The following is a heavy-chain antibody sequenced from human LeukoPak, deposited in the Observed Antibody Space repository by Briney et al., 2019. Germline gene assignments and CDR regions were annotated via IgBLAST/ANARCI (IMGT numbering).Heavy chain of an antibody. D-gene: IGHD6-19*01. Sequence: PSQTLSLTCAISGDSVSSNSAAWNWIRQPPSRGLEWLGRTYYRSKWYNDYAVSVKSRITINPDTSKNQFSLQLNSVTPEDTAVYYCARDEWLVRGGGFDYWGQGTLVTVSS. V-gene: IGHV6-1*01. J-gene: IGHJ4*02. CDR1: GDSVSSNSAA. CDR2: TYYRSKWYN. CDR3: ARDEWLVRGGGFDY.